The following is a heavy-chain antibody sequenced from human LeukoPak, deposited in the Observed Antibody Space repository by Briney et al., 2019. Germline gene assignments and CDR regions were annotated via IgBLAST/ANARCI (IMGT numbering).Heavy chain of an antibody. CDR3: ARDFAWYYFDY. V-gene: IGHV4-59*12. CDR2: IYYSGST. J-gene: IGHJ4*02. Sequence: TSETLSLTCTVSGGSISSYYWSWIRQPPGKGLEWIGYIYYSGSTNYNPSLKSRVTISVDTSKNQFSLKLSSVTAADTAVYYCARDFAWYYFDYWGQGTLVTVSS. D-gene: IGHD2-15*01. CDR1: GGSISSYY.